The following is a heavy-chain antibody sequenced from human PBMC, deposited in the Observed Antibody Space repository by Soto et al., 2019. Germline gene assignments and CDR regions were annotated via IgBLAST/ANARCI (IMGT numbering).Heavy chain of an antibody. CDR1: GYTFTSYC. CDR2: ISAYNGNT. V-gene: IGHV1-18*01. J-gene: IGHJ6*02. Sequence: ASVKVSCKASGYTFTSYCISWVRQAPGQGLEWMGWISAYNGNTNYAQKLQGRVTMTTDTSTSTAYMELRSLRSDDTAVYYCARLVGGPSGYHMDVWGQGTTVTVSS. D-gene: IGHD3-3*01. CDR3: ARLVGGPSGYHMDV.